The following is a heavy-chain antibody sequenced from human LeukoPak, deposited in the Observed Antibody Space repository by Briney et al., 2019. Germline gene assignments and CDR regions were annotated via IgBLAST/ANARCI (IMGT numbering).Heavy chain of an antibody. CDR3: ARGGHYYDSSGYYIFR. Sequence: PGRSLRLSCAASGFTFSSYAMHWVRQAPGKGLEWVAVISYDGSNKYYADSVKGRFTISRDNSKNTLYLQMNSLRAEDTAVYYCARGGHYYDSSGYYIFRWGQGTLVTVSS. CDR2: ISYDGSNK. V-gene: IGHV3-30-3*01. J-gene: IGHJ4*02. CDR1: GFTFSSYA. D-gene: IGHD3-22*01.